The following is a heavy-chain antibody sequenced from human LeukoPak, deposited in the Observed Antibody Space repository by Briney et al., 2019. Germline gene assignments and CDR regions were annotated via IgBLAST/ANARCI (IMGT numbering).Heavy chain of an antibody. V-gene: IGHV4-4*07. CDR2: IYTSGST. Sequence: SETLSLTCTVSGGSISSHYWSWIRQPAGKGLEWIGRIYTSGSTNYNPSLKSRVTMSVDTSKNQFSLKLSSVTAADTAVYYCARERRRGVIIKDYYYMDVWGKGTTVTVSS. J-gene: IGHJ6*03. CDR3: ARERRRGVIIKDYYYMDV. CDR1: GGSISSHY. D-gene: IGHD3-10*01.